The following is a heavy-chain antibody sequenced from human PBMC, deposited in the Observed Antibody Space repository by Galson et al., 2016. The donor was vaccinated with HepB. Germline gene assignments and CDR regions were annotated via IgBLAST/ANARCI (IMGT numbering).Heavy chain of an antibody. CDR2: SVGGGST. CDR3: PTVRYSFTDGYNLDY. CDR1: GFIFGNYV. Sequence: SLRLSCAASGFIFGNYVMNWVRQAPGKGLEWVSSSVGGGSTFYADSVKGRFTISRDNSTKTVNLQMNSLRADDTAIYYCPTVRYSFTDGYNLDYWGQGTLVTVSS. V-gene: IGHV3-23*01. D-gene: IGHD5-24*01. J-gene: IGHJ4*02.